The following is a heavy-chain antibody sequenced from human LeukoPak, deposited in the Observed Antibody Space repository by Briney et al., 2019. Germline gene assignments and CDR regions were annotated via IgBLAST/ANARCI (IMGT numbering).Heavy chain of an antibody. V-gene: IGHV3-53*01. Sequence: GGSLRLSCTVSGFTVSSNSMSWVRQAPGKGLEWVSFIYSAGNTHYSDSVKGRFTISIDNSKNTLYLQMNSLRAEDTAVYYCARDTDPGIAAAGTDYWGQGTLVTVSS. CDR3: ARDTDPGIAAAGTDY. J-gene: IGHJ4*02. CDR2: IYSAGNT. CDR1: GFTVSSNS. D-gene: IGHD6-13*01.